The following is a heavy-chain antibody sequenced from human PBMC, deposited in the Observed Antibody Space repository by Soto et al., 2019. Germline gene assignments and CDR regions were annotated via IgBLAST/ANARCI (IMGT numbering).Heavy chain of an antibody. D-gene: IGHD1-26*01. Sequence: VACEYITNPCCHRFIHHQTPGTGLEWIGTISDTTTTFYNRSLRGRVTISVDTLKSQCSLTLTSVPAADLGVYFCARRYIQSFFDFWGQGSLVTVSS. J-gene: IGHJ4*02. CDR3: ARRYIQSFFDF. V-gene: IGHV4-39*01. CDR2: ISDTTTT. CDR1: CEYITNPCCH.